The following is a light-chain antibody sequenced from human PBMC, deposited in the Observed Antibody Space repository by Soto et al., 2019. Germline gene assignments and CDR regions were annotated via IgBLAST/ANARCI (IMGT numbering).Light chain of an antibody. Sequence: QSVLTQPASVSGSPGQSITISCTGASGDGGAFNYVSWYQQHPGKAPKLMMYDVSKRPSGVSNRFSGSKSGNTASLTISGLQAEDEADYYCSSYTSSSTLVFGGGTKLTVL. J-gene: IGLJ2*01. V-gene: IGLV2-14*01. CDR1: SGDGGAFNY. CDR2: DVS. CDR3: SSYTSSSTLV.